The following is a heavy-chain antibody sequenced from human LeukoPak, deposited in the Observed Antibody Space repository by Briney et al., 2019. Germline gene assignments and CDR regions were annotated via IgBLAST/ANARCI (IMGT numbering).Heavy chain of an antibody. V-gene: IGHV1-18*04. CDR1: GYTFTSYG. CDR2: ISPYTGNT. D-gene: IGHD3-16*02. CDR3: ARDQYDFVWGSYRPYFDY. Sequence: ASVKASCKASGYTFTSYGISWVRQAPGQGLEWMGSISPYTGNTKYAERFQDRVIMTTDTSTRTAYMELRSLRSDDTAVFYCARDQYDFVWGSYRPYFDYWGQGALVTVSS. J-gene: IGHJ4*02.